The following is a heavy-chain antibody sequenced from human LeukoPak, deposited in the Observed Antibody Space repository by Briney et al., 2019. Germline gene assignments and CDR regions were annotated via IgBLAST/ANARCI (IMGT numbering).Heavy chain of an antibody. Sequence: ASVTVSCKASGYTFTSYGLSWLRQAPGQGLNWMGWISVYNGNTNYAQKLQKRLVITTGKTTSTDYMELRSLRSDDTAVYYCAGGSVKRYNYGKVVDYWGQGTLVTVSS. CDR1: GYTFTSYG. V-gene: IGHV1-18*01. CDR2: ISVYNGNT. CDR3: AGGSVKRYNYGKVVDY. J-gene: IGHJ4*02. D-gene: IGHD5-24*01.